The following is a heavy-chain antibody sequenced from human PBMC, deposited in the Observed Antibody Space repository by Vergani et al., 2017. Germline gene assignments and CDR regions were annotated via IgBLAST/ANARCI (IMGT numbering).Heavy chain of an antibody. V-gene: IGHV4-59*08. J-gene: IGHJ4*02. CDR1: GGSISSYY. CDR2: IYYSGST. Sequence: QVQLQESGPGLVKPSETLSLTCTVSGGSISSYYWSWIRQPPGKGLEWIGYIYYSGSTYYNPSLKSRVTISVDTSKNQFSLKLSSVTAADTAVYYCARVSARNDYWGQGTLVTVSS. D-gene: IGHD6-6*01. CDR3: ARVSARNDY.